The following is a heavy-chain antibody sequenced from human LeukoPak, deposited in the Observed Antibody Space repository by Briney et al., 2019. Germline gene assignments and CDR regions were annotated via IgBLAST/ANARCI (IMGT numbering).Heavy chain of an antibody. CDR2: IYTSGST. V-gene: IGHV4-4*09. CDR3: ARQTRDRDGYRLRYYYMDV. CDR1: GGSISSYY. D-gene: IGHD5-24*01. Sequence: SETLSLTCTVSGGSISSYYWSWIRQPPGKGLEWIGYIYTSGSTNYNPSLKRRVTISVDTSKNQFSLKLSSVTAADTAVYYCARQTRDRDGYRLRYYYMDVWGKGTTVTVSS. J-gene: IGHJ6*03.